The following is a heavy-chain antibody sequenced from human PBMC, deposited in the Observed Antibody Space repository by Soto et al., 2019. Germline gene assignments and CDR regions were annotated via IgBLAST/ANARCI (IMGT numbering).Heavy chain of an antibody. CDR2: IIPIFGTP. J-gene: IGHJ4*02. Sequence: QVQLVQSGAEVKKPGSSVKVSCKASGGIFSTYAISWLRQAPGQGLEWMGGIIPIFGTPNYAQRFQGRVTITADESTSTAYMELSXXRSEDTAVYYCARDRXDXXXGNYYNRIDFWGQGTLVTVSS. V-gene: IGHV1-69*01. D-gene: IGHD3-10*01. CDR1: GGIFSTYA. CDR3: ARDRXDXXXGNYYNRIDF.